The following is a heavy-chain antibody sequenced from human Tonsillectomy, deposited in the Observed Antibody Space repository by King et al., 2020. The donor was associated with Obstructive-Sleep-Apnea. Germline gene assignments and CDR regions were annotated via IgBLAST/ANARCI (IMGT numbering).Heavy chain of an antibody. J-gene: IGHJ4*02. CDR2: IYYSGST. CDR3: ARKLDSGSYYLGSYFDY. D-gene: IGHD1-26*01. Sequence: VQLQESGPGLVKPSQTLSLTCTVSGGSISSGGYYWSWIRQHPGKGLEWIGYIYYSGSTYYNPSLKSRVTISVNTSKNQFSLKLSSVTAADTAVYYCARKLDSGSYYLGSYFDYWGQGTLVTVSS. V-gene: IGHV4-31*03. CDR1: GGSISSGGYY.